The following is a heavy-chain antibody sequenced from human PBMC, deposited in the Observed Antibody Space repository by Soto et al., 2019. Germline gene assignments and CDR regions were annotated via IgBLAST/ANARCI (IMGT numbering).Heavy chain of an antibody. CDR3: ARESFYDSGGFHGFDY. CDR2: FYHSGGA. D-gene: IGHD3-22*01. V-gene: IGHV4-4*08. Sequence: SETLSLTCTVSGDSVTNYYWSWLRQPPGKGLEWIGYFYHSGGANYYPSFKNRVMISINTATNQLSLSLYSVTAADTAVYYCARESFYDSGGFHGFDYWGQGTLVTVSS. CDR1: GDSVTNYY. J-gene: IGHJ4*02.